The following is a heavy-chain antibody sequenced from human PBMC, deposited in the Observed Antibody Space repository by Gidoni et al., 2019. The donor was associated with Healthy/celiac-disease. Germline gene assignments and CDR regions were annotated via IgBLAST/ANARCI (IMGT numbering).Heavy chain of an antibody. CDR3: ARLTYYYDSSGRDAFDI. J-gene: IGHJ3*02. Sequence: QVQLVQSGAEVKKPGASVKVSCTASGYTFTSYGISWVRQAPGQGLEWMGWISAYNGNTNYAQKLQGRVTMTTDTSTSTAYMELRSRRSDDTAVYYCARLTYYYDSSGRDAFDIWGQGTMVTVSS. V-gene: IGHV1-18*01. D-gene: IGHD3-22*01. CDR2: ISAYNGNT. CDR1: GYTFTSYG.